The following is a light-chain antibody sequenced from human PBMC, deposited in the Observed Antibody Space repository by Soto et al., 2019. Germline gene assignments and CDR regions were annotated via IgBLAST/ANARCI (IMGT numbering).Light chain of an antibody. CDR3: QQRTTWLGT. J-gene: IGKJ1*01. V-gene: IGKV3-11*01. CDR2: DTS. Sequence: EIVLTQSPVTLSLSPGERATLSCRASQSVSRYLAWYQQKPGQAPRLLIYDTSIRATGIPARFSGSGSGTDFTHPINSLEPEDFAIYYCQQRTTWLGTLGQGTKVEIK. CDR1: QSVSRY.